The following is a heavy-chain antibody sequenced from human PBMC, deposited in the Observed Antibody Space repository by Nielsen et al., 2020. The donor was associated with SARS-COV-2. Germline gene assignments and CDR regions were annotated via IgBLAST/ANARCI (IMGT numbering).Heavy chain of an antibody. CDR2: IWYDGSNK. CDR3: ASELVPGYYGMDV. V-gene: IGHV3-33*01. J-gene: IGHJ6*02. CDR1: GFTFSGYG. Sequence: GGSLRLSCAASGFTFSGYGMHWVRQAPGKGLEWVAVIWYDGSNKYYADSVKGRFTISRDNSKNTLYLQMNSLRAEDTAVYYCASELVPGYYGMDVWGQGTTVTVSS. D-gene: IGHD6-13*01.